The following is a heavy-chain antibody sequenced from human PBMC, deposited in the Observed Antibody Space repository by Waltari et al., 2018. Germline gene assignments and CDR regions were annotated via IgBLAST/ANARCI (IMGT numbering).Heavy chain of an antibody. Sequence: QVQLQESGPGLVKPSETLSLTCPVSGGSISSYYWSWIRQPPGKGLEWIGYIYYSGSTNYNPSLKSRVTISVDTSKNQFSLKLSSVTAADTAVYYCARDRTGDLYFWYFDLWGRGTLVTVSS. J-gene: IGHJ2*01. CDR3: ARDRTGDLYFWYFDL. D-gene: IGHD7-27*01. V-gene: IGHV4-59*01. CDR1: GGSISSYY. CDR2: IYYSGST.